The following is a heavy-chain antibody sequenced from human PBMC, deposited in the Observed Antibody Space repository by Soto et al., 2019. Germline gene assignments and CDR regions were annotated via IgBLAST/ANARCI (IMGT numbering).Heavy chain of an antibody. J-gene: IGHJ6*02. CDR1: GFTFSSYS. V-gene: IGHV3-21*01. CDR3: ARVLLSGTAMANYYYYGMEV. CDR2: ISSSSSYI. Sequence: EVQLVESGGGLVKPGGSLRLSCAASGFTFSSYSMNWVRQAPGKGLEWVSSISSSSSYIYYADSVKGRFTISRDNAKNSLYLQMNSLRAEDTAVYYCARVLLSGTAMANYYYYGMEVWGQGTTVTVSS. D-gene: IGHD5-18*01.